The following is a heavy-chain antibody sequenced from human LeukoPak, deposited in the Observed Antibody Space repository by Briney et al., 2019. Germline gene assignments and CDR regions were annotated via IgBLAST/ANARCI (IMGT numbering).Heavy chain of an antibody. V-gene: IGHV3-13*04. CDR3: ARGRAPKVAGMGNWFDP. D-gene: IGHD6-19*01. CDR1: GFTFSSYD. Sequence: RGSLRLSCVASGFTFSSYDMHWVRQATGNGLEWVSAVGTTGATYYADSVKGRFTISRENAKSSLYLQMNSLRAGDTAVYYCARGRAPKVAGMGNWFDPWGQGTLVTVSS. J-gene: IGHJ5*02. CDR2: VGTTGAT.